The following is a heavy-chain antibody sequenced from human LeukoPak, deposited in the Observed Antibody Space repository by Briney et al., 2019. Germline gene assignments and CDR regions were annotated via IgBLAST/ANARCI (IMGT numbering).Heavy chain of an antibody. CDR3: ARGRDGYVGYFDY. J-gene: IGHJ4*02. D-gene: IGHD5-24*01. V-gene: IGHV1-69*05. CDR1: GGTFSSYA. Sequence: SVKVSCKASGGTFSSYAISWVRQAPGQGLEWMGGIIPIFGTANYAQKFRGRVTITTDESTSTAYMELSSLRSEDTAVYYCARGRDGYVGYFDYWGQGTLVTVSS. CDR2: IIPIFGTA.